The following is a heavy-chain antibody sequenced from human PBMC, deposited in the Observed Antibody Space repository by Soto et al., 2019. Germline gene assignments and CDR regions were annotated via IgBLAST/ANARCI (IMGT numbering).Heavy chain of an antibody. Sequence: PSETLSLTCAVSGGSLSSTNWWSWVRQSPGKGLEWIGDIYHIGSTNYNPSLKGRVTISVDTSNNQFSLKLTSVTAADTAVYYCARDKITGLFDYWDQGTLVTVSS. CDR1: GGSLSSTNW. CDR2: IYHIGST. CDR3: ARDKITGLFDY. J-gene: IGHJ4*02. V-gene: IGHV4-4*02. D-gene: IGHD2-8*02.